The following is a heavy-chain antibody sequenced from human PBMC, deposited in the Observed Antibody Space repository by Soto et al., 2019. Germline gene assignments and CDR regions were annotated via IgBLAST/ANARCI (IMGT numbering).Heavy chain of an antibody. D-gene: IGHD6-13*01. Sequence: QVQLVQSGAEVKKPGASVKVSCKASGYTFTSYAMHWVRQAPGQRLEWMGWINAGNGNTKYSQKFQGRVTITRDTSASTAYMELSSLRSEDTAVYYCARGGEGAAAGPRDYYYYYGMDVWGQGTTVTVSS. CDR1: GYTFTSYA. V-gene: IGHV1-3*01. J-gene: IGHJ6*02. CDR2: INAGNGNT. CDR3: ARGGEGAAAGPRDYYYYYGMDV.